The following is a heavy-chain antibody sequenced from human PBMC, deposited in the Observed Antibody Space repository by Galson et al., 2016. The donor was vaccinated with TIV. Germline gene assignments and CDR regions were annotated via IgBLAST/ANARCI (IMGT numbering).Heavy chain of an antibody. D-gene: IGHD2/OR15-2a*01. Sequence: SLRLSCAVSGFTLRNAWMSWVRQAPGKGLEWVGRTKSETDDGTTNYAAPVKGRFTISRDDSENTLYLQLSSLNAEDTAVYYCATVGNPAYFKFWGQGTLVTVSS. CDR3: ATVGNPAYFKF. V-gene: IGHV3-15*06. CDR2: TKSETDDGTT. CDR1: GFTLRNAW. J-gene: IGHJ4*02.